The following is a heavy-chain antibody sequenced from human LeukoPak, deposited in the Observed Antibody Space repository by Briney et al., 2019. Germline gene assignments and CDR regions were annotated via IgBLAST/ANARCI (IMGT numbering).Heavy chain of an antibody. Sequence: GASVKVSCKASGYTFTGYYMHWVRQAPGQGLEWMGRIIPIFGTANYAQKFQGRVTITTDESTSTAYMELSSLRSEDTAVYYCARAARRLRYFDWSPDYWGQGTLVTVSS. D-gene: IGHD3-9*01. J-gene: IGHJ4*02. CDR3: ARAARRLRYFDWSPDY. CDR1: GYTFTGYY. V-gene: IGHV1-69*05. CDR2: IIPIFGTA.